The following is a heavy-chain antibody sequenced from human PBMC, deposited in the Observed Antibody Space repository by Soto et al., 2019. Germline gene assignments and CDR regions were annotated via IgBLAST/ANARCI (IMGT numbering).Heavy chain of an antibody. J-gene: IGHJ5*02. Sequence: GGSLRLSCAASGFTFSSYAMHWVRQAPGKGLGWVAVISYDGSNKYYADSVKGRFTISRDNAKNSLYLQMNSLRAEDTAVYYCVRGSQRPTPNWFDPWGQGTLVTVSS. CDR1: GFTFSSYA. D-gene: IGHD6-25*01. V-gene: IGHV3-30-3*01. CDR3: VRGSQRPTPNWFDP. CDR2: ISYDGSNK.